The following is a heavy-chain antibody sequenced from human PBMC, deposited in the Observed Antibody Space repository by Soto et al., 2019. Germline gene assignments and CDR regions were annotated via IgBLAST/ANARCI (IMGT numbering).Heavy chain of an antibody. V-gene: IGHV1-18*01. Sequence: QVQLVQSGAEVKKPGASVKVSCKASGYTFSSYGISWVRQAPGQGLEWMGWISANNGNTNYAQQVQADVTMTTETSTRTAYMELRSLRSDDTAMYYCARGGPGAPFDYWGQGTPVTVSS. CDR2: ISANNGNT. CDR1: GYTFSSYG. D-gene: IGHD1-26*01. J-gene: IGHJ4*02. CDR3: ARGGPGAPFDY.